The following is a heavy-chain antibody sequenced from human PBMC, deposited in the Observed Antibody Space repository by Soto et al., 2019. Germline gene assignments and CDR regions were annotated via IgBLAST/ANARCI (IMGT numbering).Heavy chain of an antibody. Sequence: QVQLVESGGGEVQPGGSLRLSCAASGFTFSRHAIHWVRLTPGRGLEWVLAISRDGSYIYYTDSVKGRFTVSRDNSKNTVFVQMNRLIPDDTALYFCARTRNGGAADSFDSWGQGTRVTVSS. D-gene: IGHD2-15*01. J-gene: IGHJ5*01. CDR3: ARTRNGGAADSFDS. CDR2: ISRDGSYI. CDR1: GFTFSRHA. V-gene: IGHV3-30*04.